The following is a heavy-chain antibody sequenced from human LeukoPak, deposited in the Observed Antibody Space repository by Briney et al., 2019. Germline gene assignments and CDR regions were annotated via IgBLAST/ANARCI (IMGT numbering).Heavy chain of an antibody. D-gene: IGHD3-10*02. Sequence: GGSLRLSCAASGFTFSSYAMSWVRQAPGKGLEWVSAISGSGGSTYYADSVKGRFTISRDDPHNTLYLQMNSLRAEDTAVYYCAELGITMIGGVWGKGTTVTISS. J-gene: IGHJ6*04. CDR1: GFTFSSYA. V-gene: IGHV3-23*01. CDR2: ISGSGGST. CDR3: AELGITMIGGV.